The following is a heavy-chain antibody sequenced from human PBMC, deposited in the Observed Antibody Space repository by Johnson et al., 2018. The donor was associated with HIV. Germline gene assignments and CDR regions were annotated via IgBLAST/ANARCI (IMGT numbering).Heavy chain of an antibody. D-gene: IGHD1-26*01. Sequence: MMLVESGGGLVQPGRSLRLSCVASGFTFDDDVMHWVRQTPGKGLEWVSYISSSGSTTFYADSVKGRFTISRDNSKNTLYLQMNSLRAEDTAVYYCAKGDGIVGGSDAFDIWGQGTMVTVSS. CDR2: ISSSGSTT. V-gene: IGHV3-48*01. CDR1: GFTFDDDV. J-gene: IGHJ3*02. CDR3: AKGDGIVGGSDAFDI.